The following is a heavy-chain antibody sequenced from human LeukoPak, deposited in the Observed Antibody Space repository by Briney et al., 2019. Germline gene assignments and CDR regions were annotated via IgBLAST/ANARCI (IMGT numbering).Heavy chain of an antibody. D-gene: IGHD4-17*01. Sequence: GGSLRLSCAASGFTFSRYAMTWVRQAPGKGLEWVSAISGSGGSTYYADSVKGRFTISRDNSKNTLYLQMNSLRAEDTAVYYCAKEYYGARDPDDYWGQGTLVTVSS. J-gene: IGHJ4*02. V-gene: IGHV3-23*01. CDR2: ISGSGGST. CDR1: GFTFSRYA. CDR3: AKEYYGARDPDDY.